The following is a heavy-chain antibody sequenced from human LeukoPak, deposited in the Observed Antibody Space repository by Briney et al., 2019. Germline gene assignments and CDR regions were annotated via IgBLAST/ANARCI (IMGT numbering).Heavy chain of an antibody. Sequence: GGSLRLSCTASGFTFGDYAMSWVRQAPGKGLEWVGFIRSKAYGGTTEYAASVKGRFTISRDDSKSIAYLQMNSLKTEDTAVYYCTRDRPFEDLWSPRGDYWGQGTLVTVSS. CDR3: TRDRPFEDLWSPRGDY. V-gene: IGHV3-49*04. D-gene: IGHD3-3*01. J-gene: IGHJ4*02. CDR1: GFTFGDYA. CDR2: IRSKAYGGTT.